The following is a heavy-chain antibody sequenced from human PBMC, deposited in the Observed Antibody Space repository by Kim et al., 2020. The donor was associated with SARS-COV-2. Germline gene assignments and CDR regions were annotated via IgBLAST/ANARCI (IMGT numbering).Heavy chain of an antibody. J-gene: IGHJ4*02. Sequence: SETLSLTCTVSGGSISSGDYYWSWIRQHPGKGLEWIGYIYYSGSTYYNPSLKSRVTISVDTSKNQFSLKLSSVTAADTAVYYCARAAIAGWNDYWGQGALVTVSS. CDR2: IYYSGST. CDR3: ARAAIAGWNDY. D-gene: IGHD1-26*01. V-gene: IGHV4-31*03. CDR1: GGSISSGDYY.